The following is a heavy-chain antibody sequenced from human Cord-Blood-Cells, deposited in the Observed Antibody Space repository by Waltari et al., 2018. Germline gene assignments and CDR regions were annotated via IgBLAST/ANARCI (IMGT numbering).Heavy chain of an antibody. CDR1: GFPFDDYA. V-gene: IGHV3-9*01. CDR2: ISWNSGSI. D-gene: IGHD2-2*01. J-gene: IGHJ4*02. Sequence: EVQLVESGGGLVQPGRSLRLSCADSGFPFDDYAMHWVRQAPGKGLEWVSGISWNSGSIGYADSVKGRFTISRDNAKNSLYLQMNSLRAEDTALYYCAKDIGIVVVPAAFDYWGQGTLVTVSS. CDR3: AKDIGIVVVPAAFDY.